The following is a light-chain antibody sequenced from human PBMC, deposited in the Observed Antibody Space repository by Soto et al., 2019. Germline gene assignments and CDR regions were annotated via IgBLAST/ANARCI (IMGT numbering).Light chain of an antibody. Sequence: DIMMTQSPDSLAVSLGERATINCKSSQSVLSSSNNKNYLTWYQQKPGQPPKLLIYWASTRESGVPDRFSGSGSGTDFTLTISSLQAEDVAVYYCQQYYSAPLTFGGGTKVGLK. V-gene: IGKV4-1*01. CDR1: QSVLSSSNNKNY. CDR3: QQYYSAPLT. CDR2: WAS. J-gene: IGKJ4*01.